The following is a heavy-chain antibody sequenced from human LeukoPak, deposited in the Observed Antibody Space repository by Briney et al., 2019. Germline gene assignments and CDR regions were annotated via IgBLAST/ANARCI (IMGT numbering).Heavy chain of an antibody. J-gene: IGHJ5*02. Sequence: ASVKVSCKASGYTFTSYYMHWVRQAPGQGLEWMGIINPSGGSTSYAQKFQGRVTMTRDTSTSTVYMELSSLRSEDTAVYYCARGIGAYYDFWSGYPDPDWLDPWGQGTLVTVSS. CDR2: INPSGGST. CDR1: GYTFTSYY. D-gene: IGHD3-3*01. V-gene: IGHV1-46*01. CDR3: ARGIGAYYDFWSGYPDPDWLDP.